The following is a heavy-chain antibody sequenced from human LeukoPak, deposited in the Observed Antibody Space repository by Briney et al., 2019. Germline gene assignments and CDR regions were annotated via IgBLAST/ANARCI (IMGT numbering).Heavy chain of an antibody. V-gene: IGHV3-66*01. J-gene: IGHJ3*02. CDR3: AREIDSSGYGDAFDI. D-gene: IGHD3-22*01. CDR1: GFTVSSNY. CDR2: IHKNAIT. Sequence: GGSLRLSCAASGFTVSSNYMTWVRQAPGKGLEWVSVIHKNAITYYADTVKGRFTISRDSAKNSLYLQMNSLRAEDTAVYYCAREIDSSGYGDAFDIWGQGTMVTVSS.